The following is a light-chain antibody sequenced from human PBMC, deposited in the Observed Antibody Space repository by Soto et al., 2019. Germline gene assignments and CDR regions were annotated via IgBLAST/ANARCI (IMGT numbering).Light chain of an antibody. CDR2: EAS. J-gene: IGKJ1*01. CDR3: LQNYVYPWT. Sequence: AIQVTQSPSSLSASVGDRVTISCRASQGIGNDLGWYQQKPGKAPKLLIYEASTLQTGVASRFSGSGSGTDFTPTISRLQPEYFATYYCLQNYVYPWTFGQGTKVEVK. V-gene: IGKV1-6*01. CDR1: QGIGND.